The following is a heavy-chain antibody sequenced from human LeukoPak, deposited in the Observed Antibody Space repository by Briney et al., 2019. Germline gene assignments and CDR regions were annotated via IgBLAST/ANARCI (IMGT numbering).Heavy chain of an antibody. CDR3: ARDVADATEIDAFDI. Sequence: SETLSLTCTVSGGSISSYYWSWIRQPPGKGLEWMGYIYYSGSTNYNPSLKSRVTISVDTSKNQFSLKLSSVTAADTAVYYCARDVADATEIDAFDIGGQGTMVTVSS. J-gene: IGHJ3*02. CDR2: IYYSGST. CDR1: GGSISSYY. D-gene: IGHD4-17*01. V-gene: IGHV4-59*01.